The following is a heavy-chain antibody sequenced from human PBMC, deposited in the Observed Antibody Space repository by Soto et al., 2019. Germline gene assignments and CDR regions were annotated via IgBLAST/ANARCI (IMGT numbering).Heavy chain of an antibody. J-gene: IGHJ3*02. CDR1: GGTFSSYA. V-gene: IGHV1-69*12. CDR3: ARESRHNWNDDAFDI. D-gene: IGHD1-20*01. Sequence: QVQLVQSGAEVKKPGSSVKVSCKASGGTFSSYAISWVRQAPGQGLEWMGGIIPIFGTANYAQKFQGRVTIXXDXSXXTAYMELSSLRSEDTAVYYCARESRHNWNDDAFDIWGQGTMVTVSS. CDR2: IIPIFGTA.